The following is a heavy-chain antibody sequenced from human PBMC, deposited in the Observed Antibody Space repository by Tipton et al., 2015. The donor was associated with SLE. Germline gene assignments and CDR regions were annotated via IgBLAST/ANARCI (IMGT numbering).Heavy chain of an antibody. V-gene: IGHV4-59*11. Sequence: TLSLTCTVSGGSFSGHYWNWIRQPPGKGLEWIGYIYDSGTTNFNPSLKSRVIISEDTSKNQFSLKLSSVTAADTAVYYCARDRLGGPFDSWGQGTLVTVSS. J-gene: IGHJ4*02. CDR1: GGSFSGHY. CDR2: IYDSGTT. D-gene: IGHD1-26*01. CDR3: ARDRLGGPFDS.